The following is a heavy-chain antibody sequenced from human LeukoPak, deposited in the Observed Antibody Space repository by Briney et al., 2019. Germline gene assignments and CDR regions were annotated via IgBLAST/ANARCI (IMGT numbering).Heavy chain of an antibody. CDR1: GATFSSYA. V-gene: IGHV1-69*05. D-gene: IGHD3-10*02. CDR2: ITPIFGTA. J-gene: IGHJ4*02. Sequence: ASVKVSCKVSGATFSSYAISWVRQAPGQGLEWMGGITPIFGTANYAQKFQGRVTITTAESTSTAYMELSSLRSEDTAVYYCARGHLFYYFAYWGQRTLVTVSS. CDR3: ARGHLFYYFAY.